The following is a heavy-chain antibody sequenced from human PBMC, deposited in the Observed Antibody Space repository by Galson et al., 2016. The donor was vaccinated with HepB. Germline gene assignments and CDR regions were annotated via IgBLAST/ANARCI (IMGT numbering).Heavy chain of an antibody. V-gene: IGHV3-53*01. D-gene: IGHD5-24*01. CDR1: GFIFSTYE. Sequence: SLRLSCAASGFIFSTYEMNWVRQAPGKGLEWVSVIYSGGSTYYADSVKGRFTISRDNSKNTLYLQMNSLISEDTAVYYCARDPMATRYYYYGMDVWGQGTTVTVSS. J-gene: IGHJ6*02. CDR2: IYSGGST. CDR3: ARDPMATRYYYYGMDV.